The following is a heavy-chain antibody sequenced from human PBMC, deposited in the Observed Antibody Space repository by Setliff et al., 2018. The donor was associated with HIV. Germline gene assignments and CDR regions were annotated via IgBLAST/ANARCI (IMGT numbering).Heavy chain of an antibody. D-gene: IGHD3-22*01. Sequence: GGSLRLSCAASGFSFRTYSMNWVRQAPGRGLEWISYLASSSSTTYYAASVKGRFTISRDDAKNSLFLQMNNLRADDTAVYYCARGGVGSGYALDYWGQGTLVTVSS. V-gene: IGHV3-48*01. CDR2: LASSSSTT. CDR3: ARGGVGSGYALDY. J-gene: IGHJ4*02. CDR1: GFSFRTYS.